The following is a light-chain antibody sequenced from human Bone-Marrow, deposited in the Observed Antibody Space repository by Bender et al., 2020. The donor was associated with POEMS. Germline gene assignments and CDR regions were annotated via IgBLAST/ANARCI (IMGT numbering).Light chain of an antibody. V-gene: IGLV3-25*03. J-gene: IGLJ3*02. CDR2: KDS. Sequence: SSDLTQPPSVSVSPGQTARITCSGDELPRQFTYWFQQKPGQAPVLVIYKDSERPSGIPERFAGSSSGTKVTLTISGVLAEDEADYYCQSAASSSAPWVFGGGTKLTVL. CDR3: QSAASSSAPWV. CDR1: ELPRQF.